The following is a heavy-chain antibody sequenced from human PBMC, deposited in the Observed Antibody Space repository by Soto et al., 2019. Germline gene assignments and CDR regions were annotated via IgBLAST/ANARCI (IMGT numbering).Heavy chain of an antibody. J-gene: IGHJ4*02. CDR3: ARVRYYDRNFDY. CDR2: IKYDGTEK. CDR1: GFIFTNYW. D-gene: IGHD3-16*01. V-gene: IGHV3-7*05. Sequence: GGSLRLSCAASGFIFTNYWMSWVRQAPGKGLEGVASIKYDGTEKYYVDPVKGRFTISGDNAKNSVYLQMNSLRAEDTAVYYCARVRYYDRNFDYWGQGTLVTVSS.